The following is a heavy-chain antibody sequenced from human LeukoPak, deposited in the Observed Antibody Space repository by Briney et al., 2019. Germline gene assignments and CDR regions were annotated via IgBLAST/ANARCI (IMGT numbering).Heavy chain of an antibody. CDR3: ARVPIAVAGRARRNWFDP. CDR1: GYTFTSYD. Sequence: ASVKVSCKASGYTFTSYDINWERQATGQGLEWMGWMNPNSGNTGYAQKFPGRVTMTRNTTISTAYMELSSLRSEDTAVYDCARVPIAVAGRARRNWFDPWGQGTLVTVSS. J-gene: IGHJ5*02. V-gene: IGHV1-8*01. D-gene: IGHD6-19*01. CDR2: MNPNSGNT.